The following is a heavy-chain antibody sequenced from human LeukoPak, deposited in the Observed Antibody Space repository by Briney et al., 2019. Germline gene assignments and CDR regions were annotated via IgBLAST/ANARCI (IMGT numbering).Heavy chain of an antibody. CDR2: IIPILGIA. CDR3: ARGQVLTIYYYYYGMDV. Sequence: SVKVSCKASGGTFSSYAISWVRQAPGQGLEWMGRIIPILGIANYAQKFQGRVTITADKSTSTAYMELSSLRSEDTAVYYCARGQVLTIYYYYYGMDVWGQGTTVTVSS. V-gene: IGHV1-69*04. CDR1: GGTFSSYA. J-gene: IGHJ6*02. D-gene: IGHD1-1*01.